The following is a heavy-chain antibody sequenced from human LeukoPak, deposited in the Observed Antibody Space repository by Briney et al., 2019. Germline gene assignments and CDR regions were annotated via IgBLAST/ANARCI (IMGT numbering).Heavy chain of an antibody. J-gene: IGHJ4*02. CDR3: ARAQYCSSTSCYKGWDY. Sequence: PGGSLRLSCAAFGFTFGDFHMSWVRQAPGKGLEWVAVISYDGSNKYYADSVKGRFTISRDNSKNTLYLQMNSLRAEDTAVYYCARAQYCSSTSCYKGWDYWGQGTLVTVSS. V-gene: IGHV3-30-3*01. CDR1: GFTFGDFH. CDR2: ISYDGSNK. D-gene: IGHD2-2*02.